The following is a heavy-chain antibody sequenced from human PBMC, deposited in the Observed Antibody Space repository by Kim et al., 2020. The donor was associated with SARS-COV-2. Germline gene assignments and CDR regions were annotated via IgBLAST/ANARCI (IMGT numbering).Heavy chain of an antibody. CDR3: ALILPAAKNDY. D-gene: IGHD2-2*01. J-gene: IGHJ4*02. V-gene: IGHV4-34*01. CDR1: GGSFSGYY. Sequence: SETLSLTCAVYGGSFSGYYWSWIRQPPGKGLEWIGEINHSGSTNYNPSLKSRVTISVDTSKNQFSLKLSSVTAADTAVYYCALILPAAKNDYWGQGTLVTVSS. CDR2: INHSGST.